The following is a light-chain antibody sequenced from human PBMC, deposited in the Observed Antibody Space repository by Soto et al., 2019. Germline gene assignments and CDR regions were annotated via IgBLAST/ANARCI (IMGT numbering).Light chain of an antibody. Sequence: QSALTQPASVSGSPGQSITISCTGTSSDVGVYNYVSWYQQHPGKAPKVMIYEVSNRPSGVSNRFSGSKSGNTASLTISGLQAEDEADYYCSSYTRSSTWVFGGGTKLTV. J-gene: IGLJ3*02. V-gene: IGLV2-14*01. CDR1: SSDVGVYNY. CDR2: EVS. CDR3: SSYTRSSTWV.